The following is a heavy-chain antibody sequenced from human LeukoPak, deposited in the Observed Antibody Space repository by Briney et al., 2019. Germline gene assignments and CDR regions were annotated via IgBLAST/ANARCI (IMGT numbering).Heavy chain of an antibody. D-gene: IGHD6-6*01. CDR3: ARDPQYSSSSGLDY. J-gene: IGHJ4*02. V-gene: IGHV1-8*01. Sequence: ASVKVSCKASGYTFTSYDINWVRQATGQGLEWMGWMDPNSGNTGYAQKFQGRVTMTRDTSTSTVYMELSSLRSEDTAVYYCARDPQYSSSSGLDYWGQGTLVTVSS. CDR1: GYTFTSYD. CDR2: MDPNSGNT.